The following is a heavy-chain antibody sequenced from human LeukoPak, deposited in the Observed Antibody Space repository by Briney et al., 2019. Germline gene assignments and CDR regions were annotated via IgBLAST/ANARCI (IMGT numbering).Heavy chain of an antibody. CDR2: ISYGGAT. V-gene: IGHV4-59*08. Sequence: KPSETLSLTCTVSGGSISSCYWSWIRQPPGKGLEWIGYISYGGATSYNPSLKRRVTISVDSPKNRFSLRLSSLTAADTALYYCARHGGTLDYFDYWGPGSLVTVSS. CDR1: GGSISSCY. CDR3: ARHGGTLDYFDY. J-gene: IGHJ4*02. D-gene: IGHD1-26*01.